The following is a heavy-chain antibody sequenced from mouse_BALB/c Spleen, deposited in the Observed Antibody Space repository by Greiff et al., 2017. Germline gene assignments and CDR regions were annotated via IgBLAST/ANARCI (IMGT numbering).Heavy chain of an antibody. V-gene: IGHV1S81*02. D-gene: IGHD1-1*01. Sequence: QVQLQQSGAELVKPGASVKLSCKASGYTFTSYYMYWVKQRPGQGLEWIGEINPSNGGTNFNEKFKSKATLTVDKSSSTAYMQLSSLTSEDSAVYYCTRSGTYGSSDFDYWGQGTTLTVSS. J-gene: IGHJ2*01. CDR2: INPSNGGT. CDR1: GYTFTSYY. CDR3: TRSGTYGSSDFDY.